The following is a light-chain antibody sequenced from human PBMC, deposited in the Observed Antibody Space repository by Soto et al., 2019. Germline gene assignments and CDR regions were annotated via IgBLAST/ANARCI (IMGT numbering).Light chain of an antibody. CDR1: QSVSSSY. CDR3: QQYGSSPMYT. CDR2: GAS. J-gene: IGKJ2*01. Sequence: EIVLTQSPGTLSLSPGERATLSCRASQSVSSSYLAWYQQKPGQAPRLLIYGASSMGTGIPDRFSGSGSGTDFTLTISRLEPEDFAVYYCQQYGSSPMYTFGQGTKLEIK. V-gene: IGKV3-20*01.